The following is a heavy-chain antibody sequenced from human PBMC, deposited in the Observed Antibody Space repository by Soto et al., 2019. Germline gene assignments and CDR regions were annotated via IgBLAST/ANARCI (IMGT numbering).Heavy chain of an antibody. Sequence: SQTLSLTCAISGDSVSSNSAAWNWIRQSPSRGLEWLGRTYYRSKWYNDYAVSVKSRITINPDTSKNQFSLQLKSVTPEDTAVYYCARDGPIVVVPAADSYYYSGMDVWGQGTTVTVSS. CDR2: TYYRSKWYN. D-gene: IGHD2-2*01. CDR3: ARDGPIVVVPAADSYYYSGMDV. CDR1: GDSVSSNSAA. V-gene: IGHV6-1*01. J-gene: IGHJ6*02.